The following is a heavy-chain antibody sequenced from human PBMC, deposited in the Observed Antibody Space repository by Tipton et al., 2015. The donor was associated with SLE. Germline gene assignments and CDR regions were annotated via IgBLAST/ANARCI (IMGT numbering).Heavy chain of an antibody. V-gene: IGHV4-39*07. J-gene: IGHJ4*02. CDR3: ARGGLPRGEEFDY. D-gene: IGHD3-10*01. CDR1: GGSISSSSYY. Sequence: TLSLTCTVSGGSISSSSYYWGWIRQPPGKGLEWIGSIYYSGSTNYNPSLRSRVTISLDTSKNQFSLKLSSVTAADTAMYYCARGGLPRGEEFDYWGQGTLVTVSS. CDR2: IYYSGST.